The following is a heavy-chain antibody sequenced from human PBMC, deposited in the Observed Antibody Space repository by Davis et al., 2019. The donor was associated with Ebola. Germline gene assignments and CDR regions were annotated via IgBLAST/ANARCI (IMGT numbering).Heavy chain of an antibody. CDR3: ARRGPDYYASSGYYYMFDY. CDR1: GGSIRSYY. Sequence: SETLSLTCTVSGGSIRSYYWAWIRQPPGKGLEWIGSIYVSGSTYYNPSLKSRLTVSMDTSKNQFSLRLNSVTAADTALYYCARRGPDYYASSGYYYMFDYWAQGTLVTVSS. V-gene: IGHV4-39*01. D-gene: IGHD3-22*01. J-gene: IGHJ4*02. CDR2: IYVSGST.